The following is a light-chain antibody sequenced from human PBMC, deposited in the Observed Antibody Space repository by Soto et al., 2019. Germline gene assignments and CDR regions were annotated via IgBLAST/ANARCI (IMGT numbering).Light chain of an antibody. J-gene: IGLJ3*02. CDR3: SSYTTSNTQV. Sequence: QSALTQPASVSGSPGQSITISCTGTSSDVGTSNYVSLYQHRPGKAPKLMIYDVGYRPSGVSNRFSGSKSANTASLTISGLQAEDEADYYCSSYTTSNTQVFGGGTKLTVL. CDR2: DVG. CDR1: SSDVGTSNY. V-gene: IGLV2-14*01.